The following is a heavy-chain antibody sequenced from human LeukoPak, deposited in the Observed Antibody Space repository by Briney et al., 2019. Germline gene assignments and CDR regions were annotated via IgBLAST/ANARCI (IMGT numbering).Heavy chain of an antibody. CDR3: ARDQIAAAGHNWFDP. D-gene: IGHD6-13*01. V-gene: IGHV4-59*01. J-gene: IGHJ5*02. CDR2: IYYSGST. CDR1: GGSISSYY. Sequence: SETLSLTCTVSGGSISSYYWSWIRQPPGKGLEWIGYIYYSGSTNYNPSLKSRVTISVDTSKNQFSLKLSSVTAADTAVYYCARDQIAAAGHNWFDPWGQGTLVTVSS.